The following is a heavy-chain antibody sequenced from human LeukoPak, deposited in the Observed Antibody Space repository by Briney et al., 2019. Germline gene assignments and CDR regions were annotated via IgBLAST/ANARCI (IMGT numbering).Heavy chain of an antibody. CDR2: ISGSGVST. CDR1: GFRFSSYA. V-gene: IGHV3-23*01. Sequence: PGGSLRLACAASGFRFSSYAMSWVRQAPGKGLEWVSAISGSGVSTYYADSVKGRFTVSRDNSKNTLYLQMSSLRAEDTAVYYCARGPEIRYGAFDIWGQGTMVTVSS. D-gene: IGHD3-9*01. CDR3: ARGPEIRYGAFDI. J-gene: IGHJ3*02.